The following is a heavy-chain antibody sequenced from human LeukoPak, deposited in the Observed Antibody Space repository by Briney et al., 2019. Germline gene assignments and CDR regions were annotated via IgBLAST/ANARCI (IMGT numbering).Heavy chain of an antibody. Sequence: PGGSLRLSCAASRFTFSDYYMDWVRQAPGKGLEWVGLSRTKGDGYSTEYAASVKGRFSISRGESKNSVYLQMNSLKAEDTAVYFCAREYFYGMDVWGQGTTVTVSS. CDR3: AREYFYGMDV. V-gene: IGHV3-72*01. CDR1: RFTFSDYY. J-gene: IGHJ6*02. CDR2: SRTKGDGYST.